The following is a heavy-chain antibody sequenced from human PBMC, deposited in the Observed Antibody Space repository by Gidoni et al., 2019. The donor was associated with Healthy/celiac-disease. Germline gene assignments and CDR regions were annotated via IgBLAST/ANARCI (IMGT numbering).Heavy chain of an antibody. D-gene: IGHD5-12*01. J-gene: IGHJ4*02. V-gene: IGHV3-30*18. Sequence: QVQLVESGGGVVQPGRSLRLSCAASGFTFSSYGMHWVRQAPGKGLEWVAVISYDGSNKYYADYVKGRFTISRDNSKNTLYLQMNSLRAEDTAVYYCAKNLGGYDSDYWGQGTLVTVSS. CDR3: AKNLGGYDSDY. CDR2: ISYDGSNK. CDR1: GFTFSSYG.